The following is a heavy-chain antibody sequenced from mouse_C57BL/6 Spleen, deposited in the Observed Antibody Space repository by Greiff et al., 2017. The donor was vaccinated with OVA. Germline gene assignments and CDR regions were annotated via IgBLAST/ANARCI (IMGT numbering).Heavy chain of an antibody. CDR3: ARISYGNYVDY. CDR2: INPNNGGT. CDR1: GYTFTDYY. D-gene: IGHD2-1*01. J-gene: IGHJ2*01. V-gene: IGHV1-26*01. Sequence: EVQLQQSGPELVKPGASVKISCKASGYTFTDYYMNWVKQSHGKSLEWIGDINPNNGGTSYNQKFKGKATLTVDKSSSTAYMELRSLTSEDSAVYYCARISYGNYVDYWGQGTTLTVSS.